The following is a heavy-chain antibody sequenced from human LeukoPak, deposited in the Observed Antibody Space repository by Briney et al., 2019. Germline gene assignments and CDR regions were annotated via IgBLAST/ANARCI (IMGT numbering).Heavy chain of an antibody. J-gene: IGHJ6*02. CDR2: IYYSGST. CDR1: GGSISSSSYY. D-gene: IGHD3-9*01. V-gene: IGHV4-39*07. CDR3: AREVLELRNYDILTGFISGMDV. Sequence: PSETLSLTCTVSGGSISSSSYYWGWIRQPPGKGLEWIVSIYYSGSTCYNPSLKSRVTISVDTSKNQFSLKLSSVTAADTAVYYCAREVLELRNYDILTGFISGMDVWGQGTTVTVSS.